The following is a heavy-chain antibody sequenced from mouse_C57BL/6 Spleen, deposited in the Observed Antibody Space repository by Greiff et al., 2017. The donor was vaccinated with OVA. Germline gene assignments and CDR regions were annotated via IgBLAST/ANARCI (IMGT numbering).Heavy chain of an antibody. CDR2: IYPSDSET. CDR1: GYTFTSYW. D-gene: IGHD2-1*01. V-gene: IGHV1-61*01. CDR3: ARGSPSYYGNYAWFAY. J-gene: IGHJ3*01. Sequence: QVQLQQPGAELVRPGSSVKLSCKASGYTFTSYWMDWVKQRPGQGLEWIGNIYPSDSETHYNQKFKDQATLTVDTSSSNAYMQLSSLTSTDSAVYYCARGSPSYYGNYAWFAYWGQGTLVTVSA.